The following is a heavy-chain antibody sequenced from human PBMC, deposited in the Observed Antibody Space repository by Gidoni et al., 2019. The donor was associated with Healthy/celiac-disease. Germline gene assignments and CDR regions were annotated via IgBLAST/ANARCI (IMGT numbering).Heavy chain of an antibody. CDR2: IYYSGST. V-gene: IGHV4-31*03. CDR3: ARGIQLWLGRYYYYYGMDV. Sequence: QVQLQESGPGLVKPSQTLSLTCTVSGGSISSGGYYWSWIRQHPGKGLEWIGYIYYSGSTYYNPSLKSRVTISVDTSKNQFSLKLSSVTAADTAVYYCARGIQLWLGRYYYYYGMDVWGQGTTVTVSS. CDR1: GGSISSGGYY. D-gene: IGHD5-18*01. J-gene: IGHJ6*02.